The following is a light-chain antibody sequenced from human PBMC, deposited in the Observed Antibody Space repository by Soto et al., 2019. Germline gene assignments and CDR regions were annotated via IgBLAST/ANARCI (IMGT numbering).Light chain of an antibody. J-gene: IGLJ3*02. CDR1: SSNIGSST. V-gene: IGLV1-44*01. CDR3: AAWDDSLNCPV. CDR2: SIN. Sequence: QSVLTQPPSASGTPGQRVTISCSGSSSNIGSSTVNWYQQLPGTAPKLLIFSINQRPSGVPDRFSGSKSGTSASLAISGLQSEDEADYYCAAWDDSLNCPVFGGGTKLTVL.